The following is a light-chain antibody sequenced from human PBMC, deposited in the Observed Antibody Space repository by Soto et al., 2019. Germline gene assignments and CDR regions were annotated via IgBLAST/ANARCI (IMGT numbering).Light chain of an antibody. J-gene: IGKJ1*01. V-gene: IGKV3-15*01. CDR3: QQYNNWPPWT. CDR2: GAS. Sequence: EIVMTQSPATLSVSPGERSTLSCRASQTVSSNLACYQHKPGQAPRLLIYGASARATGVPARFSGSGSETEFTLTVSSLQSEDFAVYYCQQYNNWPPWTFGQGTKVEIK. CDR1: QTVSSN.